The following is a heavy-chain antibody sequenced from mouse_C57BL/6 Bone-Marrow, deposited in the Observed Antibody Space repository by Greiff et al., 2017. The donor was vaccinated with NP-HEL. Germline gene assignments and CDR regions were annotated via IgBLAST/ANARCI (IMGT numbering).Heavy chain of an antibody. CDR3: AGITTVVAGDAMDY. CDR2: IWSGGST. J-gene: IGHJ4*01. CDR1: GFSLTSYG. V-gene: IGHV2-2*01. Sequence: VQRVESGPGLVQPSQSLSITCTVSGFSLTSYGVHWVRQSPGKGLEWLGVIWSGGSTDYNAAFISRLSISKDNSKSQVFFKMNSLQADDTAIYYCAGITTVVAGDAMDYWGQGTSVTVSS. D-gene: IGHD1-1*01.